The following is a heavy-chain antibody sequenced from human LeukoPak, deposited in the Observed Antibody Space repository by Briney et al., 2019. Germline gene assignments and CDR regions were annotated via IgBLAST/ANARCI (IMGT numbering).Heavy chain of an antibody. V-gene: IGHV4-4*07. CDR2: IYTTGNT. D-gene: IGHD3-22*01. J-gene: IGHJ5*02. Sequence: SETLFLTCTVSGGSISSYYWSWIRQPAGKGLEWIGRIYTTGNTNYNPSLKSRVTMSIDTSKKQFSLKLSSVTAADTAVYYCARGKYYYDSNSSYRYFDPWGQGTLVTVSS. CDR1: GGSISSYY. CDR3: ARGKYYYDSNSSYRYFDP.